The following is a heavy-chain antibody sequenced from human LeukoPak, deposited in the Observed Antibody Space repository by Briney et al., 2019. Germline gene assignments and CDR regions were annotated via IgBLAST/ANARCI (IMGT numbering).Heavy chain of an antibody. CDR1: GYTLTELS. D-gene: IGHD2-15*01. CDR3: ATAGGYCSGGSCYDYFDY. Sequence: VASVKVSCKVSGYTLTELSMHWVRQAPGKGLEWMGGFDPEDGETICAQKFQGRVTMTEDTSTDTAYMELSSLRSEDTAVYYCATAGGYCSGGSCYDYFDYWGQGTLVTVSS. J-gene: IGHJ4*02. V-gene: IGHV1-24*01. CDR2: FDPEDGET.